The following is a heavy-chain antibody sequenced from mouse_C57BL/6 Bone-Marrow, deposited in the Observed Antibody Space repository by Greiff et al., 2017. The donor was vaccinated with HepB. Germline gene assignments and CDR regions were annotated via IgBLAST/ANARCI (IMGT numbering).Heavy chain of an antibody. CDR3: VRQGITTVVAGGYYFDY. J-gene: IGHJ2*01. CDR1: GFSFNTHA. CDR2: IRSKSNNYAT. V-gene: IGHV10-1*01. D-gene: IGHD1-1*01. Sequence: EVQLVESGGGLVQPKGSLKLSCAASGFSFNTHAMNWVRQAPGKGLEWVARIRSKSNNYATYYADSVKDRFTISRDDSESMLYLQMNNLKTEDTAMYYCVRQGITTVVAGGYYFDYWGQGTTLTVSS.